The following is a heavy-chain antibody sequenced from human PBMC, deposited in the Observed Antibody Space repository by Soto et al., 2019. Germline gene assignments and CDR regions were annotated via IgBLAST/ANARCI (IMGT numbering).Heavy chain of an antibody. CDR2: IYSGGAT. Sequence: EVQLVESGGGLVQPGGSLRLSCAASGFTVSNNYMRWVRQAPGKGLEWVSLIYSGGATYYADSVKGSFTISRANSKNTLYLQMKSLRAEDTAVYYCARDGTYNWVGGQGILVTVSS. J-gene: IGHJ4*02. D-gene: IGHD1-1*01. CDR3: ARDGTYNWV. CDR1: GFTVSNNY. V-gene: IGHV3-66*01.